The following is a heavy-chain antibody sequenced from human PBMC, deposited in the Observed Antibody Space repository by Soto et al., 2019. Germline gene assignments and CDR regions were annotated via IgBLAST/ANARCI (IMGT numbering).Heavy chain of an antibody. CDR2: IYYSGST. V-gene: IGHV4-31*03. Sequence: QVQLQESGPGLVKPSQTLSLTCTVSGGSISSEGYFWSWIRQHPGKGLEWIGYIYYSGSTYYNPSLKSRVTMSVETSKNQFSLKLTSVTAADTAVYFCARGVHYNWYLDLWGRGTLVTVSS. CDR3: ARGVHYNWYLDL. J-gene: IGHJ2*01. CDR1: GGSISSEGYF. D-gene: IGHD2-8*01.